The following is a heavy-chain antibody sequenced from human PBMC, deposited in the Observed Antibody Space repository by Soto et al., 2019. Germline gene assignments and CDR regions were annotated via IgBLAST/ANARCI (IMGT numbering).Heavy chain of an antibody. J-gene: IGHJ4*02. V-gene: IGHV3-53*04. D-gene: IGHD2-2*01. Sequence: EVQLVESGGGLVQPGGTLRLSCAASGFTVNSNYMSWVRQAPGKRLEWVSVIYSGGSTYYADSLKGRFTISRHNSKNTLYLQMNSLCAQDTALNYCTINAIVVLPAAFDRRGVAEFDYCGQGTLVTVSS. CDR1: GFTVNSNY. CDR3: TINAIVVLPAAFDRRGVAEFDY. CDR2: IYSGGST.